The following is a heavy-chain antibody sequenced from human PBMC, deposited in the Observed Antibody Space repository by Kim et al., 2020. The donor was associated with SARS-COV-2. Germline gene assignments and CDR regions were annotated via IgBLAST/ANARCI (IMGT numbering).Heavy chain of an antibody. D-gene: IGHD3-22*01. V-gene: IGHV3-11*06. J-gene: IGHJ4*02. CDR1: GFTFSDYY. Sequence: GGSLRLSCAASGFTFSDYYMSWIRQAPGKGLEWVSYISSSSSYTNYADSVKGRFTISRDNAKNSLYLQMNSLRAEDTAVYYCASQGDSSGYYASAHWGQGTLVTVSS. CDR3: ASQGDSSGYYASAH. CDR2: ISSSSSYT.